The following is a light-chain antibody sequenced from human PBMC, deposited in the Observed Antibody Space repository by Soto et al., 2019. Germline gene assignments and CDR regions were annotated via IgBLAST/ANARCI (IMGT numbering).Light chain of an antibody. Sequence: DIQMTQSPSSLPASVGDRVTITCRASQSISTYVNWYQQKAGKAPKLLIYDASSLYSGVPSRFSGSGSGTAITLTISTLQPEDFATYYCQQSYSTPTFGPGNNVYIK. CDR3: QQSYSTPT. J-gene: IGKJ3*01. CDR2: DAS. CDR1: QSISTY. V-gene: IGKV1-39*01.